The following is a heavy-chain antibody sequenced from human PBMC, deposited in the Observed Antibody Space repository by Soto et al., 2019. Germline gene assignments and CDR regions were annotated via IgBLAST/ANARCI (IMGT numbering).Heavy chain of an antibody. D-gene: IGHD5-18*01. CDR3: ARDGSTSWYSYDYHGMDV. Sequence: EVQLVESGGGLVQPGGSLILSCGASGFTFRTDWLSWVRQVPGTGLEWVANINQDGSEKNYVDSVKGRFTISRDNSKNSLHLQMSSLRAEDTALYYCARDGSTSWYSYDYHGMDVWGQGTTVTVSS. CDR1: GFTFRTDW. J-gene: IGHJ6*02. V-gene: IGHV3-7*05. CDR2: INQDGSEK.